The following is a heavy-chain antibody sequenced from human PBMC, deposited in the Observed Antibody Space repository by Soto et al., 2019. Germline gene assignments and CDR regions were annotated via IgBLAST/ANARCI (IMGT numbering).Heavy chain of an antibody. D-gene: IGHD3-3*01. CDR1: GCSITTSSYY. CDR2: IYYSGST. J-gene: IGHJ3*02. Sequence: SDTLSITSTVSGCSITTSSYYWGLIRQPPRKRPEWIGGIYYSGSTYYNPSLKSRVTISVDTSKNQFSLKLSSVTAADTAVYYCARPDYDFWSGYYRGGYHDAFDIWGQGTMVT. CDR3: ARPDYDFWSGYYRGGYHDAFDI. V-gene: IGHV4-39*01.